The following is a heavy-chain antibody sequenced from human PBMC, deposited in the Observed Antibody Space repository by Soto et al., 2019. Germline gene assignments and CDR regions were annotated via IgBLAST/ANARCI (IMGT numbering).Heavy chain of an antibody. CDR1: GFTFSSYG. CDR3: AKEGGLSGSYYISSSYYFDY. J-gene: IGHJ4*02. D-gene: IGHD1-26*01. CDR2: ISYDGSNT. Sequence: QVQLVESGGGVVQPGRSLRLSCAASGFTFSSYGMHWVRQAPGKGLEWVAIISYDGSNTYYADSVKGRFTISRDNSKNTXYXEMNSRRAEDTSVYYCAKEGGLSGSYYISSSYYFDYWGQGTLVTVSS. V-gene: IGHV3-30*18.